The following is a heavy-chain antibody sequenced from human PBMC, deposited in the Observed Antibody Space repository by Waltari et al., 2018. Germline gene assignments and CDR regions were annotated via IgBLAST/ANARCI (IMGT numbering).Heavy chain of an antibody. V-gene: IGHV3-21*01. CDR3: TRDLYGSGGDWFDP. CDR2: ISSSSTYI. CDR1: GFPFSSYT. J-gene: IGHJ5*02. Sequence: EVQLVESGGGLVKPGRSLRLSCAASGFPFSSYTMTWVHQSPGKGLEWVSSISSSSTYISYADSVKGRFTISRDDAENSLYLQMDSLRAEDTAVYYCTRDLYGSGGDWFDPWGQGTLVTVSS. D-gene: IGHD3-10*01.